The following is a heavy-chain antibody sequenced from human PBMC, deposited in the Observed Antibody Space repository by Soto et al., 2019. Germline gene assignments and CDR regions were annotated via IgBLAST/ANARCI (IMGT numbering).Heavy chain of an antibody. D-gene: IGHD3-22*01. V-gene: IGHV2-26*01. J-gene: IGHJ4*02. CDR1: GFSLSNPRMG. Sequence: SGPTLVNPRETLTLTCTVSGFSLSNPRMGVSWIRQPPGKALEWLAHIFSNDEKSYSTSLKSRLTISRDTSKSQVVLTMTNMDPVDTATYYCARIQRISMIVVSKPYFDYWGQGALVTVSS. CDR2: IFSNDEK. CDR3: ARIQRISMIVVSKPYFDY.